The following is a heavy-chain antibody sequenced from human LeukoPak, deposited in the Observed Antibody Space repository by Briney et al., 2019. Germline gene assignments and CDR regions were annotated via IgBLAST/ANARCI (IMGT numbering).Heavy chain of an antibody. V-gene: IGHV3-21*01. Sequence: GGSLRLSCAPSGFTFSSYSMNSVRQAPGKGLEWVSSISSSSSYIYYADSVKGRFTISRDRAKNSLSLQMNSLRADDTAVYYCARDRRYGSSSPHAFDIWGQGTMVTVSS. CDR3: ARDRRYGSSSPHAFDI. CDR2: ISSSSSYI. CDR1: GFTFSSYS. J-gene: IGHJ3*02. D-gene: IGHD6-6*01.